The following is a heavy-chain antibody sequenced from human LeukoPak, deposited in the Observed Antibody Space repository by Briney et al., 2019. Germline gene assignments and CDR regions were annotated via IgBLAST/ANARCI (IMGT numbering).Heavy chain of an antibody. CDR1: CYNFTSYG. CDR3: ARDGDIVATIRGALWFDP. CDR2: ISAYNGNT. J-gene: IGHJ5*02. D-gene: IGHD5-12*01. V-gene: IGHV1-18*01. Sequence: ASAKVFCKASCYNFTSYGISWVRQAPGQGLEWMGWISAYNGNTNYAQKLQGRVTMTTDTSTSTAYMELRSLRSDDTAVYYCARDGDIVATIRGALWFDPWGQGTLVTVSS.